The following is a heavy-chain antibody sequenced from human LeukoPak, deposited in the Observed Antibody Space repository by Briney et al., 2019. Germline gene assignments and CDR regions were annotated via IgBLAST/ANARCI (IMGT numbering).Heavy chain of an antibody. CDR3: AKSDQSHYGSGRGLAFDI. CDR2: ISGSGGST. Sequence: PGWSLRLSCAASGFTFSSYVMSWVRQAPGKGLEWVSAISGSGGSTYYADSVKGRFTISRDNSKNTLYLQMNSLRAEDTAVYYCAKSDQSHYGSGRGLAFDIWGQGTMVTVSS. D-gene: IGHD3-10*01. J-gene: IGHJ3*02. CDR1: GFTFSSYV. V-gene: IGHV3-23*01.